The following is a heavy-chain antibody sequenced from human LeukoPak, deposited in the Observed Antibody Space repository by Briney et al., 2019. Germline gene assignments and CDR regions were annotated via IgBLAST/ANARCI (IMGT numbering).Heavy chain of an antibody. V-gene: IGHV3-48*03. CDR1: GFTFSSYE. Sequence: GGSLRLSCAASGFTFSSYEMNWVRQAPGKGLEWVSYISSSGSTIYYADSVKGRFTISRDNAKNSLCLQMNSLRVDDTAVYYCARAMYSGSSLIDYWGKGTLVTVSS. J-gene: IGHJ4*02. CDR3: ARAMYSGSSLIDY. CDR2: ISSSGSTI. D-gene: IGHD1-26*01.